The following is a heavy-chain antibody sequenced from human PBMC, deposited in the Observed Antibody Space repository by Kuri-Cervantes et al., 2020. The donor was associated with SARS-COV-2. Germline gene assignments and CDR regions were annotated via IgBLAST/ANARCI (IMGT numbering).Heavy chain of an antibody. D-gene: IGHD1-1*01. CDR1: GFTVSSNY. J-gene: IGHJ4*02. CDR2: IYSGGST. Sequence: GESLKISCAASGFTVSSNYMSWVRQAPGKGLEWVSVIYSGGSTYYADSVKGRFTISRDNSKNTLYLQMNSLRAEDTAVYYCARGETGLGNDYWGQGTLVTVSS. V-gene: IGHV3-53*01. CDR3: ARGETGLGNDY.